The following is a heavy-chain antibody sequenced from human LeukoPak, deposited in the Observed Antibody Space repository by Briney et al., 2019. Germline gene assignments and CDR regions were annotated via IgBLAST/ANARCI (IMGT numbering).Heavy chain of an antibody. CDR2: INHSGST. D-gene: IGHD6-19*01. CDR3: ASRSIAVAGTEGNFDY. CDR1: GGSFSGYY. J-gene: IGHJ4*02. V-gene: IGHV4-34*01. Sequence: SETLSLTCAVYGGSFSGYYWSWIRQPPGKGLEWIGEINHSGSTNYNPSLKSRVTISVDTSKNHFSLKLSSVTAADTAVYYCASRSIAVAGTEGNFDYWGQGTLVTVSS.